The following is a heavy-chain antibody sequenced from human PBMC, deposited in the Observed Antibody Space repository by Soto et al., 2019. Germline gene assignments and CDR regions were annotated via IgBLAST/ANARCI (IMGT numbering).Heavy chain of an antibody. J-gene: IGHJ4*02. CDR2: ISSSGSYT. CDR1: GVSFADSY. D-gene: IGHD2-15*01. CDR3: ARGGEYCSGATCYLDY. Sequence: QVQLVESAGGLVEPGGSLRLSCSASGVSFADSYMNWIGQAPGKGLEWVSYISSSGSYTNYADSVRGRFSISRDNTKNSLSLQMDSLKAEDTAVYYCARGGEYCSGATCYLDYWGRGTLVTVSS. V-gene: IGHV3-11*05.